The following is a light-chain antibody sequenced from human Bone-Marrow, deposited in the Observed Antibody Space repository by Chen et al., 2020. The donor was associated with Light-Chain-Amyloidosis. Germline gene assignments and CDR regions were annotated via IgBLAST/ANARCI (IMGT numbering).Light chain of an antibody. V-gene: IGLV3-25*03. Sequence: SYQLTQPPAVLVSPGQTARITCSGDDLPTKYAYWYQQKPAQAPVLVIHRDTERPSGISERFSGSSSGTTATLTISGVQAEDEADYHCQSADSSGTYEVIFGGGTKLTVL. CDR3: QSADSSGTYEVI. J-gene: IGLJ2*01. CDR1: DLPTKY. CDR2: RDT.